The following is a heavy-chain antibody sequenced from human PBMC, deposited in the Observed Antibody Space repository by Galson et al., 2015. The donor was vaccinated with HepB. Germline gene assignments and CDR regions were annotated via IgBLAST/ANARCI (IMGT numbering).Heavy chain of an antibody. Sequence: FLRLSSVDPGFTFNIHGLHCVRQAPRKGLEWVPIISYDGSTKYYADSVKGRFTISRDNSKNTLYLQMNSLRAEDTAVYYCAKSIRGIIIFDYWGQGTLVTVSS. V-gene: IGHV3-30*18. CDR1: GFTFNIHG. CDR3: AKSIRGIIIFDY. CDR2: ISYDGSTK. D-gene: IGHD3-10*01. J-gene: IGHJ4*02.